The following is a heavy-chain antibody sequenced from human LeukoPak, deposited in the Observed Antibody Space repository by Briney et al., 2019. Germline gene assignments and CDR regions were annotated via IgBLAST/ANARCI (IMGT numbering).Heavy chain of an antibody. D-gene: IGHD6-19*01. Sequence: SETLSLTCTVSGGSISSYYWSWTRQPPGKGLEWIGYIYYSGSTNYNPSLKSRVTISVDTSKNQFSLKLSSVTAADTAVYYCARAVAVYSFDYWGQGTLVTVSS. CDR2: IYYSGST. CDR3: ARAVAVYSFDY. J-gene: IGHJ4*02. V-gene: IGHV4-59*01. CDR1: GGSISSYY.